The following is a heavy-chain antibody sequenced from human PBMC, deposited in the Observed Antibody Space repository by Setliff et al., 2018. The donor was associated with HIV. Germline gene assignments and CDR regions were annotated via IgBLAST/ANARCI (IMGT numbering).Heavy chain of an antibody. Sequence: PGGSLRLSCAASGFSFESHWMHWVRQSPGKGLVWISRISGDGTRTAYADSAKGRFTISRDDSKSIAYLQMSSLKTEDTAVYYCSRVNDPSHLQYNFEYWGRGTLVTVSS. CDR1: GFSFESHW. CDR3: SRVNDPSHLQYNFEY. V-gene: IGHV3-74*01. J-gene: IGHJ4*02. CDR2: ISGDGTRT. D-gene: IGHD3-10*01.